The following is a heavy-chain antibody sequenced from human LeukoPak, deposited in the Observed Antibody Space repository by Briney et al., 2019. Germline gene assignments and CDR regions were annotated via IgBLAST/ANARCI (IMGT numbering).Heavy chain of an antibody. CDR3: AREKTGAGLDY. CDR2: IYSGGST. V-gene: IGHV3-66*02. Sequence: SGGSLRLSCAASGFTVSSNYMSWVRQAPGKGLEWVSVIYSGGSTYYADSVKGRSTISRDNSKNTLYLQMNSLRAEDTAVYYCAREKTGAGLDYWGQGTLVTVSS. J-gene: IGHJ4*02. CDR1: GFTVSSNY.